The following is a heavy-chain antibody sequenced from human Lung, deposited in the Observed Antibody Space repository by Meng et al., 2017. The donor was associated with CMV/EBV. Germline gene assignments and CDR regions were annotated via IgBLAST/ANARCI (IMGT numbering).Heavy chain of an antibody. Sequence: GGSLRLXXEASGFTFSSYPMNWVRRAPGKGLEWVSTISPSGGTTYYADSVKGRFTVSRDNSKNTLYLEMTSLRAEDTAIYYCAKAPSRFLKLLIQGRGWGRGXLVTVSS. CDR1: GFTFSSYP. CDR2: ISPSGGTT. D-gene: IGHD3-3*01. V-gene: IGHV3-23*01. CDR3: AKAPSRFLKLLIQGRG. J-gene: IGHJ4*01.